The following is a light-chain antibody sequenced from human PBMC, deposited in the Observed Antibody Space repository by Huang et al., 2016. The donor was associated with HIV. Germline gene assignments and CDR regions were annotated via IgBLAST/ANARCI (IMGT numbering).Light chain of an antibody. CDR1: QNINTH. J-gene: IGKJ2*01. V-gene: IGKV3D-15*01. CDR3: QQSNDWPPYT. CDR2: GAS. Sequence: EIVMTQSPATLSVSPGETATLSCRASQNINTHLAWYQQKPGQSPRLLIFGASTRATGTPARCSGSGSGTDFTLTISNLQSEDFAVYYCQQSNDWPPYTFGQGTKL.